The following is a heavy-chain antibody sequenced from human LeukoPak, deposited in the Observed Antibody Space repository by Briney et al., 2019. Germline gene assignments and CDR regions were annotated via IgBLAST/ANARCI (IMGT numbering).Heavy chain of an antibody. CDR1: GFTFSSYE. CDR3: ARSYVWGSYPSFDY. Sequence: GGSLRLSCAASGFTFSSYEMNWVRQAPGKGLEWVSYIGSSGSTIYYADSVKGRFTVSRDTSKNTLYLQMSSLRAEDTAVYYCARSYVWGSYPSFDYWGQGTLVTVSS. J-gene: IGHJ4*02. V-gene: IGHV3-48*03. D-gene: IGHD3-16*02. CDR2: IGSSGSTI.